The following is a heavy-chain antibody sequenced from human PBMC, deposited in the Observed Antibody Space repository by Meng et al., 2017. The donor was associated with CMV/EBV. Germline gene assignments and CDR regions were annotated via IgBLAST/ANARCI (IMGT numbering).Heavy chain of an antibody. V-gene: IGHV4-30-4*08. D-gene: IGHD2-2*01. CDR3: ARVGRTSCYDY. CDR1: GSSSGGDYY. J-gene: IGHJ4*02. CDR2: IYYSGST. Sequence: SRTSSLPCHFLGGSSSGGDYYWHWIRQPPGKGLEWIGYIYYSGSTYYNPSLKSRVTISVDTSKNQFSLKLSSVTAADTAVYYCARVGRTSCYDYWGQGTLVTVSS.